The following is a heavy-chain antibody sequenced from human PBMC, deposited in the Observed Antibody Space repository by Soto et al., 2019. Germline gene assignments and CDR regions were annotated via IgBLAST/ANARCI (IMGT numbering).Heavy chain of an antibody. CDR2: IQSGGPT. J-gene: IGHJ6*04. V-gene: IGHV3-66*01. Sequence: GGSLRLSCAASGFTVSSKYMSWVRQAPGKGLEWVSLIQSGGPTYYADSVKGRFTISRDTSENTVHLQMDSLRAEDTAVYYCARDDVPCDGGRCYGVPLDVWGNGITVTVSS. CDR3: ARDDVPCDGGRCYGVPLDV. CDR1: GFTVSSKY. D-gene: IGHD2-15*01.